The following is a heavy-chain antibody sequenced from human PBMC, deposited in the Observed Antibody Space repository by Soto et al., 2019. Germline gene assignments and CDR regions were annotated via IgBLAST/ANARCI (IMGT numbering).Heavy chain of an antibody. Sequence: GESLKISCKGSGYSFTSYWISWVRQMPGKGLEWMGRIDPSDSYTNYSPSFQGHVTISADKSISTAYLQWSSLKASDTAMYYCALSPYYDFWSGYYKGNYFDYWGQGTLVTVSS. CDR3: ALSPYYDFWSGYYKGNYFDY. CDR1: GYSFTSYW. CDR2: IDPSDSYT. V-gene: IGHV5-10-1*01. D-gene: IGHD3-3*01. J-gene: IGHJ4*02.